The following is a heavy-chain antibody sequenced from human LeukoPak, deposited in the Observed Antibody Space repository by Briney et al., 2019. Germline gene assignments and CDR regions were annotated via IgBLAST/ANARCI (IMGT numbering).Heavy chain of an antibody. D-gene: IGHD5-12*01. CDR1: GYTFTDYY. J-gene: IGHJ3*02. V-gene: IGHV1-2*02. CDR3: ARRATIVDAFDI. CDR2: INPDSGGT. Sequence: ASVKVSCKASGYTFTDYYMHWVRQAPGQGLEWMGWINPDSGGTKYAQKSQGRVTMTRDTSISTAYMELNSLRSDDTAVYYCARRATIVDAFDIWGQGTMVTVSS.